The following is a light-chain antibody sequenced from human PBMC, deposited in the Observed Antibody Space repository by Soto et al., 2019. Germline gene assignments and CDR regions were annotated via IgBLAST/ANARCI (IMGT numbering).Light chain of an antibody. J-gene: IGKJ4*01. CDR3: QQYGSSPLT. CDR1: QSVRSSY. CDR2: GAS. V-gene: IGKV3-20*01. Sequence: IVLTQSPGTLSLSPGERATLSCRASQSVRSSYLAWYQQRPGQAPRLLIYGASDRATGIPDRFSGSGSGTDFTLTISRLEPEDFAVHYCQQYGSSPLTFGGGTKVEIK.